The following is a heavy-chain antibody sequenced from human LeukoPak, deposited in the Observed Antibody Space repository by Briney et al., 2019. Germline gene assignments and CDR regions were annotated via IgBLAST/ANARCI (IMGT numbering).Heavy chain of an antibody. J-gene: IGHJ6*02. CDR1: GSTFSSYE. Sequence: GGSLRLSCAASGSTFSSYEMNWVRQAPGKGLEWVSYISSSGSTIYYADSVKGRFTISRDNAKNSLYLQMNSLRAEDTAVYYCAREGYSGSYYPYYYYYGMDVWGQGTTVTVSS. CDR3: AREGYSGSYYPYYYYYGMDV. CDR2: ISSSGSTI. V-gene: IGHV3-48*03. D-gene: IGHD1-26*01.